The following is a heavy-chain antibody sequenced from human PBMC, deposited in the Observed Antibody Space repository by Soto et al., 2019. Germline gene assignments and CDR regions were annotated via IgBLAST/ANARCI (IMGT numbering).Heavy chain of an antibody. Sequence: PGESLKISCKGSGYSFTSYWIGWVRQMPGKGLEWMGIIYPGDSDTRYSPSFQGQVTISADKSISTAYLQWSSLKASDTAMYYCARHDTRTGLGFAGAQSQIDYWGQGTLVTVSS. D-gene: IGHD2-8*02. CDR3: ARHDTRTGLGFAGAQSQIDY. CDR1: GYSFTSYW. CDR2: IYPGDSDT. V-gene: IGHV5-51*01. J-gene: IGHJ4*02.